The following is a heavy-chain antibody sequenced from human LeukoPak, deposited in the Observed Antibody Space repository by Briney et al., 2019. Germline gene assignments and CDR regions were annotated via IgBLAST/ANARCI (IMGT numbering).Heavy chain of an antibody. V-gene: IGHV1-69*01. CDR2: IIPIFGTA. CDR3: ARVLLRLKWFDP. J-gene: IGHJ5*02. CDR1: GGTFSSYA. Sequence: SVKVSCKASGGTFSSYAISWVRQAPGQGLEWMGGIIPIFGTANYAQKFQGRVTITADESTSTAYMELSSQRSEDTAVYYCARVLLRLKWFDPWGQGTLVTVSS.